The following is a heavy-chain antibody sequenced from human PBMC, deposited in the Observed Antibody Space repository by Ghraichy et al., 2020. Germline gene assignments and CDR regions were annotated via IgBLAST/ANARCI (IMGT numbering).Heavy chain of an antibody. V-gene: IGHV4-30-2*01. J-gene: IGHJ5*02. CDR3: ARFSDTALWFDP. CDR2: IYHSGST. D-gene: IGHD5-18*01. CDR1: GGSISSGGYS. Sequence: SETLSLTCAVSGGSISSGGYSWSWIRQPPGKGLEWIGYIYHSGSTYYNPSLKSRVTISVDRSKNQFSLKLSSVTAADTAVYYCARFSDTALWFDPWGQGTLVTVSS.